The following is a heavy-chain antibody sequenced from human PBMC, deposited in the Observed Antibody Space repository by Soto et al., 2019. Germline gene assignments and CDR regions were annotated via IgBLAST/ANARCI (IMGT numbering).Heavy chain of an antibody. CDR3: ARTSGTYTSPFDH. CDR2: IYSSAST. V-gene: IGHV4-61*01. J-gene: IGHJ4*02. CDR1: GGSVSSGTYY. D-gene: IGHD3-10*01. Sequence: SETLSLTCTVSGGSVSSGTYYWNWIRHSPGKGLEWIGHIYSSASTNYNPSLKSRVTISLDTSKNQFSLKVTSVTAADTAVYYCARTSGTYTSPFDHWGQGTLVTVSS.